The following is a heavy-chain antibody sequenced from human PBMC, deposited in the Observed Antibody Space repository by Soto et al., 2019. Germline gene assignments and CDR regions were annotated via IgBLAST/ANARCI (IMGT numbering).Heavy chain of an antibody. V-gene: IGHV1-46*01. Sequence: ASVKVSCKASGYTFTSYYMHCVRQAPGQGLEWMGIINPSGGSTSYAQKFQGRVTMTTDTSTSTAYMELRSLRSDDTAVYYCARDPVTPMVRGVIPPRFDYWGQGTLVTVSS. J-gene: IGHJ4*02. CDR1: GYTFTSYY. CDR3: ARDPVTPMVRGVIPPRFDY. CDR2: INPSGGST. D-gene: IGHD3-10*01.